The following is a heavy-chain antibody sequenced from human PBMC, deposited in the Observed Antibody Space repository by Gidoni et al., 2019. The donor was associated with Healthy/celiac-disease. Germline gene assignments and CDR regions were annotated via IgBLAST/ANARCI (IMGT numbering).Heavy chain of an antibody. D-gene: IGHD6-6*01. V-gene: IGHV4-61*02. CDR3: ARGGGAARIIDY. CDR2: IYTSGST. CDR1: GGSISSGSYY. Sequence: QVQLQESGPGLVKPSQTLSLTCTVSGGSISSGSYYWSWIRQPAGKGLEWIGRIYTSGSTNYNPSLKSRVTISVDTSKNQFSLKLSSVTAADTAVYYCARGGGAARIIDYWGQGTLVTVSS. J-gene: IGHJ4*02.